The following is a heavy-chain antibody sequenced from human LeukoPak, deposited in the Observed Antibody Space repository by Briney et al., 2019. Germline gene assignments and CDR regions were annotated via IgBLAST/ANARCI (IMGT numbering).Heavy chain of an antibody. V-gene: IGHV3-21*01. CDR3: ARGEWSSSPFDY. J-gene: IGHJ4*02. CDR2: ISSSSSYI. D-gene: IGHD6-6*01. CDR1: GFTFSSYS. Sequence: PWGSLRLSCAASGFTFSSYSMNWVRQAPGKGLEWVSSISSSSSYIYYADSVKGRFTISRDNAKNSLYLQMNSLRAEDTAVYYCARGEWSSSPFDYWGQGTLVTVSS.